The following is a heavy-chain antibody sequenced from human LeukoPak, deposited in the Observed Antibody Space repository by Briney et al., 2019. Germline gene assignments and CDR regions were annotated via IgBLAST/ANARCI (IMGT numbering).Heavy chain of an antibody. CDR1: GFTVSSHF. CDR3: AGGGYLGY. V-gene: IGHV3-66*01. Sequence: GGSLRLSCSASGFTVSSHFMTWVRRAPGKGLEWVSIIYSGGNTFYADSVKGRFTISRDNSKNTLSLQMNGLRPEDAAVYSCAGGGYLGYWGHGTLVTVSS. D-gene: IGHD2-15*01. CDR2: IYSGGNT. J-gene: IGHJ1*01.